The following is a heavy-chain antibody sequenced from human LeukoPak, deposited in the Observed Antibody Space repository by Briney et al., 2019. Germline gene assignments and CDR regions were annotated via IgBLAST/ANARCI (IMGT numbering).Heavy chain of an antibody. CDR3: ARGHCSGGSCYPGAFDI. V-gene: IGHV4-34*01. Sequence: SETLSLTCAVSGGSFSGYYWTWIRQPPGKGLEWIGEINHSGSANYNPSLKSRVTTSLDTSKNQFSLNLSSVTAADTAVYYCARGHCSGGSCYPGAFDIWGQGTMVTVSS. D-gene: IGHD2-15*01. CDR1: GGSFSGYY. CDR2: INHSGSA. J-gene: IGHJ3*02.